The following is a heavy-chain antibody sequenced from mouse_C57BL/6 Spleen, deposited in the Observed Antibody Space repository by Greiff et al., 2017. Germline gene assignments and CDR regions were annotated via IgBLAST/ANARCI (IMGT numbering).Heavy chain of an antibody. V-gene: IGHV3-6*01. CDR1: GYSITSGYY. D-gene: IGHD1-1*01. CDR3: ARDRDYYYGSSYDAMDY. CDR2: ISDDGSN. J-gene: IGHJ4*01. Sequence: EVKLQESGPGLVKPSQSLSLTCSVTGYSITSGYYWNWIRQFPGNKLEWMGYISDDGSNNYNPSLKNRISITRDTSKNQFFLKLNSVTTEDTATYYCARDRDYYYGSSYDAMDYWGQGTSVTVSS.